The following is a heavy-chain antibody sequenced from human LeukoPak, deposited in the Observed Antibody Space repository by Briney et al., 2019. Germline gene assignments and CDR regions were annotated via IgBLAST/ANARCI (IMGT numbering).Heavy chain of an antibody. V-gene: IGHV4-30-2*01. Sequence: SSETLSLTCAVSGGSTSSGSHSWSWIRQPTGKGLECIGFIYHNGSTYHNPSLKSRVTISVDRSKNQFSLRLSSVTAADTAVYYCARLIVVIPKKNDYHYYYGMDVWGKGTTVTVSS. CDR2: IYHNGST. CDR3: ARLIVVIPKKNDYHYYYGMDV. J-gene: IGHJ6*04. D-gene: IGHD2-2*01. CDR1: GGSTSSGSHS.